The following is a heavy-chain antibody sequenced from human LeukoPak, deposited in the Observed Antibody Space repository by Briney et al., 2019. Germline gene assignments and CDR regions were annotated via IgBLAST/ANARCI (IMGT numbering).Heavy chain of an antibody. J-gene: IGHJ4*02. CDR3: ARASLRAFIVGFFDC. CDR2: INPNSGGT. V-gene: IGHV1-2*02. CDR1: GYTFTGYY. D-gene: IGHD1-26*01. Sequence: AASVKVSCKASGYTFTGYYMHWVRQAPGQGLEWMGWINPNSGGTNYAQKFQGRVTMTRDTSISTAYMELSRLRSDDTAVYYCARASLRAFIVGFFDCWGQGTLVTVSS.